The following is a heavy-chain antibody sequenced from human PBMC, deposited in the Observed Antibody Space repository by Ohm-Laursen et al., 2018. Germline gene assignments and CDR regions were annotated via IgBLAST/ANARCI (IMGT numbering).Heavy chain of an antibody. CDR2: ATGSGRST. J-gene: IGHJ5*02. Sequence: SLRLSCSASGSTFSGYAMSWVRQGPEKGLEWVSVATGSGRSTYYTDSVKGRFSISRDNSKNTLYQQMKSLRVEDTAVYYCAKGRSGGTGRGNWFGPWGQGTLVSVSS. V-gene: IGHV3-23*01. CDR1: GSTFSGYA. CDR3: AKGRSGGTGRGNWFGP. D-gene: IGHD3-10*01.